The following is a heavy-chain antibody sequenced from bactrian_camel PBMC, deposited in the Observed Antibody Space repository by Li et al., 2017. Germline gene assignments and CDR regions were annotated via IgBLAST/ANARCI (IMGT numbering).Heavy chain of an antibody. D-gene: IGHD3*01. J-gene: IGHJ4*01. CDR2: INSGSGTK. CDR3: AARRDSACGPLTARRYDY. CDR1: GLTFSNYW. V-gene: IGHV3S25*01. Sequence: QLVESGGGLVHPGGSLRVSCEVSGLTFSNYWVYWVRQAPGKGLEWVSSINSGSGTKWYSESVKGRFTISRDNAKNTVYLRMNSLKPEDTATYYCAARRDSACGPLTARRYDYWGQGTQVTVS.